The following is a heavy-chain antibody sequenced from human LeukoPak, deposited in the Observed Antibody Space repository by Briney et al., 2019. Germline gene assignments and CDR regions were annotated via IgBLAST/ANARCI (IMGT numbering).Heavy chain of an antibody. J-gene: IGHJ4*02. D-gene: IGHD3-3*01. CDR1: GFTFSSYA. CDR3: AKGGDFWSEIDY. CDR2: ISGSGGST. V-gene: IGHV3-23*01. Sequence: PGGSLRLSCAASGFTFSSYAMSGVRQAPGKGLEWVSAISGSGGSTYYADSVKGRFTISRDNSKNTLFLQMNSLRAEDTAVYYCAKGGDFWSEIDYWGQGTLVTVSS.